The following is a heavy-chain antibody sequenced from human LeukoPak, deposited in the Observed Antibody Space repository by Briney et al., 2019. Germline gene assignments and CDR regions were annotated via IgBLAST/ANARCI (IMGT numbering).Heavy chain of an antibody. D-gene: IGHD1-1*01. CDR1: GFSFSNYW. Sequence: GGSLRLSCAASGFSFSNYWMSWVRQAPGKRLEWVANIKEDGSEKYYVDSVKGRFTISRDNAKNSLYLQMNSLRDEDTAIYYCARDERPNVFDLWGQGTMVTVSS. CDR2: IKEDGSEK. V-gene: IGHV3-7*01. J-gene: IGHJ3*01. CDR3: ARDERPNVFDL.